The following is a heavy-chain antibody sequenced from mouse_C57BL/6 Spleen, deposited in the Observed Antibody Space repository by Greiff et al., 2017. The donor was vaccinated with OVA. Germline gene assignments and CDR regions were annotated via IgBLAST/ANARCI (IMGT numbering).Heavy chain of an antibody. CDR3: ARSRGDGYFNWYFDV. Sequence: QVQLQQSGAELVRPGASVKLSCKASGYTFTDYYINWVKQRPGQGLEWIARIYPGSGNTYYNEKFKGKATLTAEKSSSTAYMQLSSLTSEDSAVYFCARSRGDGYFNWYFDVWGTGTTVTVSS. D-gene: IGHD2-3*01. J-gene: IGHJ1*03. CDR2: IYPGSGNT. CDR1: GYTFTDYY. V-gene: IGHV1-76*01.